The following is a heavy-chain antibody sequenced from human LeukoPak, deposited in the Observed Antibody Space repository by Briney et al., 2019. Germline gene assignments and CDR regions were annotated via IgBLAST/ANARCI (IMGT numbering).Heavy chain of an antibody. CDR1: GGSISSSSYY. D-gene: IGHD2-2*01. CDR3: ARTGEYQLLTGAFDI. Sequence: SETLSLTCTVSGGSISSSSYYWGWIRQPPGKGLEWIGYIYYSGSTYYNPSLKSRVTISVDTSKNQFSLKLSSVTAADTAVYYCARTGEYQLLTGAFDIWGQGTMVTVSS. V-gene: IGHV4-30-4*08. J-gene: IGHJ3*02. CDR2: IYYSGST.